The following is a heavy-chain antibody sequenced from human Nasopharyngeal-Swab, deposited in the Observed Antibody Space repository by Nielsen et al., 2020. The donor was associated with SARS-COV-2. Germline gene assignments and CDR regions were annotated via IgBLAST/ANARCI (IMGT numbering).Heavy chain of an antibody. Sequence: GESLKISCAASGFTFSSYAMSWVRQAPGKGLEWVSAISGSGGSTYYADSVKGRFTISRDNAQNSLYLEMNSLRAEDTALYYCARDSRIVGATGSNDYWGQGTLVTVSS. J-gene: IGHJ4*02. CDR1: GFTFSSYA. D-gene: IGHD1-26*01. CDR2: ISGSGGST. V-gene: IGHV3-23*01. CDR3: ARDSRIVGATGSNDY.